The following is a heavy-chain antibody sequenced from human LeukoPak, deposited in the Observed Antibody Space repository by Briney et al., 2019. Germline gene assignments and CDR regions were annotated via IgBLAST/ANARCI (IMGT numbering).Heavy chain of an antibody. Sequence: PGGSLRLSCAASGFSFSSYGMHWVRQAPGKGLEWVTFIRYDGSNKYYADSVKGRFTISRDNSKNTLYLQMNSLRAEDTAVYYCAITPIYCSSTSCSYDTFDIWGQGTMVTVSS. CDR1: GFSFSSYG. CDR2: IRYDGSNK. CDR3: AITPIYCSSTSCSYDTFDI. V-gene: IGHV3-30*02. J-gene: IGHJ3*02. D-gene: IGHD2-2*01.